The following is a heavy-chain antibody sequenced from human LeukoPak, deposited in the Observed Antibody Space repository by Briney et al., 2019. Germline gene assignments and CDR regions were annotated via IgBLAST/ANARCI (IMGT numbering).Heavy chain of an antibody. Sequence: SETLSLTCAVSGYSLGSGYYWGWIRQPPGKGLEWIGSIYHSGSTYYNPSLKSRVTISVDTSKNQFSLKLSSVTAADTAVYYCARHEGYCSSTSCYRGNWFDPWGQGTLVTVSS. CDR2: IYHSGST. V-gene: IGHV4-38-2*01. CDR1: GYSLGSGYY. CDR3: ARHEGYCSSTSCYRGNWFDP. J-gene: IGHJ5*02. D-gene: IGHD2-2*02.